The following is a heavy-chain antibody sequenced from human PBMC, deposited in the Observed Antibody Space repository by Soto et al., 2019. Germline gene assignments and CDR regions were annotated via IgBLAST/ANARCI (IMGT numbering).Heavy chain of an antibody. J-gene: IGHJ6*02. CDR3: ARGYVADSSGNFCVYGMGV. CDR2: IIPIFGTA. Sequence: QVQLVQSGAEVKKPGSSVKVSCKASGGTFSSYAISWVRQAPGQGLEWMGGIIPIFGTANYAQKFQGRVTITADESTITAYMELSSLRSEDTAVYYCARGYVADSSGNFCVYGMGVWGQGTTVTVSS. V-gene: IGHV1-69*01. CDR1: GGTFSSYA. D-gene: IGHD3-22*01.